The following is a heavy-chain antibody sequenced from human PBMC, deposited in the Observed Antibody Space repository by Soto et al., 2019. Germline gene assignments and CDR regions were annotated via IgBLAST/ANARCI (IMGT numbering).Heavy chain of an antibody. J-gene: IGHJ6*03. CDR1: GFTFSDYY. CDR2: ISSSGSTI. D-gene: IGHD3-3*01. Sequence: PGGSLRLSCAASGFTFSDYYMSWIRQAPGKGLEWVSYISSSGSTIYYADSVKGRFTISRDNAKNSLYLQMNSLRAEDTAVYYCARYAPLLAPTLGYYYYYMDVWGKGTTVTVSS. CDR3: ARYAPLLAPTLGYYYYYMDV. V-gene: IGHV3-11*01.